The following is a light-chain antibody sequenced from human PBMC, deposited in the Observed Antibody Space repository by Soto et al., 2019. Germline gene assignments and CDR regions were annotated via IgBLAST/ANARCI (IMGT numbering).Light chain of an antibody. CDR2: WAS. Sequence: DIVMTQSPDSLAVSLGERATINCKSSQSVLYSSNNKNYLAWYQQKPGQPPKLLMYWASTRESGVPDRFSGRGSGTDFTLTISSLRADDVAVYYCQQYLDPLHTFGGGTKVEI. CDR3: QQYLDPLHT. J-gene: IGKJ4*01. CDR1: QSVLYSSNNKNY. V-gene: IGKV4-1*01.